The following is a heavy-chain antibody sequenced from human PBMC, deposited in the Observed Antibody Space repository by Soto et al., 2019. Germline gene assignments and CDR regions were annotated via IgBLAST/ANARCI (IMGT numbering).Heavy chain of an antibody. CDR3: AHRYGGNYYRWYFDS. D-gene: IGHD1-26*01. Sequence: QITLKESGPTLVKPTQTLTVTCTFSGFSLSTSGAGVGWIRQSPGKAPEWLALISWKDEKRYNPGLKSRITITKDTSKNQVVLTMTNLDPVDTATYFCAHRYGGNYYRWYFDSWGQGTLVTVSS. J-gene: IGHJ4*02. V-gene: IGHV2-5*01. CDR2: ISWKDEK. CDR1: GFSLSTSGAG.